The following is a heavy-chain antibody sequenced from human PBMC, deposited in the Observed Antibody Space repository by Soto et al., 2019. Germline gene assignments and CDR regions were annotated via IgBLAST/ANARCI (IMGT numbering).Heavy chain of an antibody. V-gene: IGHV4-59*01. CDR3: ARGVVLFGIFDI. J-gene: IGHJ3*02. CDR2: VYYSGGT. D-gene: IGHD2-15*01. Sequence: QVQLQESGPGLVKPSETLSLTCTVSGGSISSYFWTWIRQTPGEGLEWIGYVYYSGGTDYNPSLKSRVTISVDTSKNQFSLKLYSVTAADTAVYYCARGVVLFGIFDIWCQGTMVTVSS. CDR1: GGSISSYF.